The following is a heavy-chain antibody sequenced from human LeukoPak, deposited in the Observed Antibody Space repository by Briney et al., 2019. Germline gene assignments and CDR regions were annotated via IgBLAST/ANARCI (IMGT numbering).Heavy chain of an antibody. D-gene: IGHD2-21*01. CDR1: GFSFSSYG. CDR2: IKQDGSEK. Sequence: GGSLRLSCAASGFSFSSYGMHWVRQAPGKGLEWVANIKQDGSEKYYVDSVKGRFTISRDNAKNSLYLQMNSLRAEDTAVCYCARALWLFHYWGQGTLVTVSS. V-gene: IGHV3-7*03. CDR3: ARALWLFHY. J-gene: IGHJ4*02.